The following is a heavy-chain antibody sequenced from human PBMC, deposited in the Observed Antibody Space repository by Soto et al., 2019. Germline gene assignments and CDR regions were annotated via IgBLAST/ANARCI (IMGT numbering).Heavy chain of an antibody. CDR3: AKDIHCTNGVCFNAFDY. D-gene: IGHD2-8*01. CDR2: ISWNSGSI. J-gene: IGHJ4*02. V-gene: IGHV3-9*01. Sequence: EVQLVESGGGLVQPGRSLRLSCAASGFTFDDYAMHWVRQAPGKGLEWVSGISWNSGSIGYADSVKGRFTISRDNAKNSLYLQMNSLRAEDTALYYCAKDIHCTNGVCFNAFDYWGQGTLVTVSS. CDR1: GFTFDDYA.